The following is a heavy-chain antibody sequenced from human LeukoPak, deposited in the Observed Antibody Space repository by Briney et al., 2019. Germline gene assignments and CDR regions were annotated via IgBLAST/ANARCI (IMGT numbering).Heavy chain of an antibody. D-gene: IGHD3-9*01. J-gene: IGHJ3*02. V-gene: IGHV4-39*07. CDR2: IYYSGST. CDR1: GGSISSSSYY. CDR3: ASHILTGYFVPAPTDAFDI. Sequence: TSETLSLTCTVSGGSISSSSYYWGWIRQPPGKGLEWIGSIYYSGSTYYDPSLKSRVTISVDTSKNQFSLKLSSVTAADTAVYYCASHILTGYFVPAPTDAFDIWGQGTMVTVSS.